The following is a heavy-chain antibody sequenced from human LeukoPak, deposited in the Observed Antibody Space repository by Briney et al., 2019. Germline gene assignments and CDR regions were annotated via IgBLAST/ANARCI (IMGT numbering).Heavy chain of an antibody. CDR3: ARSYYGSGSYYFN. CDR2: IFYSGRT. V-gene: IGHV4-59*01. CDR1: GGSISSYY. J-gene: IGHJ4*02. D-gene: IGHD3-10*01. Sequence: PSETLSLTCTVSGGSISSYYWSWIRQPPGKGLEWIGYIFYSGRTNYNPSLKSRVTISVDTSKNQFSLKLSSVTAADTAVYYCARSYYGSGSYYFNWGQGTLVTVSS.